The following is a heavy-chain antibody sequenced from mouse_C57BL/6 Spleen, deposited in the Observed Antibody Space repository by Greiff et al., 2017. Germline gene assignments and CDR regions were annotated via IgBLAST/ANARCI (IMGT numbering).Heavy chain of an antibody. CDR1: GYTFTSYW. CDR3: ARNPFAGDGYFGFGD. V-gene: IGHV1-72*01. D-gene: IGHD2-3*01. CDR2: IDPDSGGT. Sequence: VQLQQSGAELVKPGASVKLSCKASGYTFTSYWMPWVKQRPGRGLEWIGKIDPDSGGTKYNEKFKSKATLTVDKPSSTAYMQLSSLTSEDTAVYYCARNPFAGDGYFGFGDWGNGTLVTVSA. J-gene: IGHJ3*01.